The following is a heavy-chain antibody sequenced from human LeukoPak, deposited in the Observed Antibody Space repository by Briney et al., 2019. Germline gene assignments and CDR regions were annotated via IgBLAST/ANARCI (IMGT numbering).Heavy chain of an antibody. CDR2: ISSSSSYI. V-gene: IGHV3-21*01. J-gene: IGHJ6*03. CDR3: ARGRRDILTGYYYYMDV. D-gene: IGHD3-9*01. Sequence: GGSLRLSCAASGFTFSSYSMNWVRQAPGKGLEWVSSISSSSSYIYYADSVKGRFTISRDNAKNSLYLQMNSLRAEDTAVYYCARGRRDILTGYYYYMDVWGKGTTVTISS. CDR1: GFTFSSYS.